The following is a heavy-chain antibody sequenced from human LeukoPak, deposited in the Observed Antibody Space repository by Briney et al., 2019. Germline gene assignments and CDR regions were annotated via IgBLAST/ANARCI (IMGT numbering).Heavy chain of an antibody. CDR3: ARGGIAAAGTRDY. J-gene: IGHJ4*02. Sequence: GGSLRLSCAASGFTFSSYSMTWVRQAPGKGLEWVSSISSSSYIYYADSVKGRFTISRDNAKNSLYLQMNSLRAEDTAVYYCARGGIAAAGTRDYWGQGTLVTVSS. CDR1: GFTFSSYS. V-gene: IGHV3-21*01. CDR2: ISSSSYI. D-gene: IGHD6-13*01.